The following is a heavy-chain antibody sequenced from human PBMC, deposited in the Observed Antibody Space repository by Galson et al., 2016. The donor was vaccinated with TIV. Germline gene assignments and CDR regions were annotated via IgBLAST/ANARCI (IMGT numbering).Heavy chain of an antibody. CDR2: INPNSGGT. V-gene: IGHV1-2*02. J-gene: IGHJ6*02. D-gene: IGHD3-22*01. CDR1: GYTFTGYF. Sequence: SVKVSCKASGYTFTGYFMHWVRQAPGQGFEWMGWINPNSGGTNFAQKFQGRVIMTADASTGTAFLEVRSLTSDDTAVYYCARDRGSMTMILVVDYYYGMDVWGQGTTVTV. CDR3: ARDRGSMTMILVVDYYYGMDV.